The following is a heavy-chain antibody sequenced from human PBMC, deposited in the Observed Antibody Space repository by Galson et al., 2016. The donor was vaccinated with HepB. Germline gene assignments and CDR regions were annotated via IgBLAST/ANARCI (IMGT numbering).Heavy chain of an antibody. CDR1: GFTFSTYW. V-gene: IGHV3-7*03. CDR2: IKTDGSDK. J-gene: IGHJ4*02. CDR3: ARERPDIAVAASDY. Sequence: SLRLSCAASGFTFSTYWMCWVRQAPGKGLEWVAAIKTDGSDKYYADSVKGRCTISRDNADNSLYLQINNLRNEDTAVYYCARERPDIAVAASDYWGQGTLVTVSS. D-gene: IGHD6-19*01.